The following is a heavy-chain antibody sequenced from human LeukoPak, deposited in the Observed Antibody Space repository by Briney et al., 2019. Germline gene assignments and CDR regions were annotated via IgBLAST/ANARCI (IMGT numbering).Heavy chain of an antibody. V-gene: IGHV4-59*11. J-gene: IGHJ3*02. CDR3: ARDLVTVTKGFDI. D-gene: IGHD4-17*01. CDR2: ISHIGGT. CDR1: GDSFSSHY. Sequence: SETLSLTCAVSGDSFSSHYWTWIRQSPGTGLERIGYISHIGGTNYNPSLKSRVTISIDTSKNQFSLKLRSVTAADTAVYYCARDLVTVTKGFDIWGQGTMVSVSS.